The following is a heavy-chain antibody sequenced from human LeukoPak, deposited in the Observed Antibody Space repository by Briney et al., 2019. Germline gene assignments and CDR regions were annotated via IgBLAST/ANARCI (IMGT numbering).Heavy chain of an antibody. Sequence: SETLSLTCTVSGGSISSYYWSWIRQPPGKGLEWIGYIYYSGSTNYNPSLKSRVTISVDTSKNQFSLKLSSVTAADTAVYYCARARGLPSPDAFDIWGQGTMVTISS. D-gene: IGHD5-18*01. CDR2: IYYSGST. CDR1: GGSISSYY. V-gene: IGHV4-59*08. CDR3: ARARGLPSPDAFDI. J-gene: IGHJ3*02.